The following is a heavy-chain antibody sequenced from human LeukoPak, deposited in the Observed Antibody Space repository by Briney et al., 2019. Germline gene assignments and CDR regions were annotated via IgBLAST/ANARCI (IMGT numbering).Heavy chain of an antibody. J-gene: IGHJ5*02. CDR1: GGSFSGYY. CDR3: ARAGAGFDP. D-gene: IGHD3-10*01. Sequence: PSETLSLTCAVYGGSFSGYYWSWIRQPPGKGLAWIGEINHSGSTNYNPSLKSRVTISVDTSKNQFSLKLSSVTAADTAVYYCARAGAGFDPWGQGTLVTVSS. CDR2: INHSGST. V-gene: IGHV4-34*01.